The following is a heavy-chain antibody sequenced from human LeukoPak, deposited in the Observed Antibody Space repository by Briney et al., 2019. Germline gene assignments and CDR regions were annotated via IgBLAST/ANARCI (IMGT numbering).Heavy chain of an antibody. CDR3: ARDNLNPYCSGGSCYTGWFDP. CDR2: INPNSGGT. J-gene: IGHJ5*02. CDR1: GYTFTGYY. V-gene: IGHV1-2*02. D-gene: IGHD2-15*01. Sequence: ASVKVSCKASGYTFTGYYMHWVRQAPGQGLEWMGWINPNSGGTNYAQKFQGRVTMTRDTSISTAYMELSRLRSDDTAVYYCARDNLNPYCSGGSCYTGWFDPWGQGTLVSVSS.